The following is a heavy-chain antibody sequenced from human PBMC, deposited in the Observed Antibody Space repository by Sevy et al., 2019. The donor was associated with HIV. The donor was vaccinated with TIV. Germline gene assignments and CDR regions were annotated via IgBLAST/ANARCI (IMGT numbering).Heavy chain of an antibody. CDR2: INPNSGGT. V-gene: IGHV1-2*02. CDR3: ASGYSYGPYYFDY. J-gene: IGHJ4*02. D-gene: IGHD5-18*01. CDR1: GYTFTGHY. Sequence: ASVKVSCKASGYTFTGHYMHWVRQAPGQGLEWMGWINPNSGGTNYAQKFQGRVTMTRDTSISTAYMELSRLRSDDTAVYYCASGYSYGPYYFDYWGQGTLVTVSS.